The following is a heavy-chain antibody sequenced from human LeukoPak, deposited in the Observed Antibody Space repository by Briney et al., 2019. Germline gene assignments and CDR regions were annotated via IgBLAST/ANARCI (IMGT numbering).Heavy chain of an antibody. CDR2: ITANGDST. CDR1: GFSLGYYA. Sequence: GGSLRLSCAASGFSLGYYAMHWVRQAPGKGLEWVSLITANGDSTYYADSVKGRFTISRDNSKNSLSLQMNSLRTEDTALYYCAKDIEAGTAGFSFDYWGQGTLVAVSS. D-gene: IGHD2-21*02. V-gene: IGHV3-43*02. CDR3: AKDIEAGTAGFSFDY. J-gene: IGHJ4*02.